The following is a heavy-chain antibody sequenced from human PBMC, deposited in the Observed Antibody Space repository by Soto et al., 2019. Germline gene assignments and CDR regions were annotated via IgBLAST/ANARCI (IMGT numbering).Heavy chain of an antibody. J-gene: IGHJ4*02. CDR2: IIPIFGTA. D-gene: IGHD3-22*01. Sequence: QVQLVQSGAEVKKPGASVKVSCKASGGTFSSYAISWVRQAPGQGLEWMGGIIPIFGTANYAQKFQGRVTITADESTSPANMELSSLRSEDTAVYYCARSAYYYDSSGYYSHWGQGTLVNVSS. CDR1: GGTFSSYA. CDR3: ARSAYYYDSSGYYSH. V-gene: IGHV1-69*01.